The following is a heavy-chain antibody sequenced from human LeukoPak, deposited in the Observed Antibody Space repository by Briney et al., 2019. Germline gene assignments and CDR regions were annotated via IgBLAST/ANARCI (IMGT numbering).Heavy chain of an antibody. D-gene: IGHD3-10*01. CDR3: AKDPSYVRGVRGPRDY. V-gene: IGHV3-30*02. CDR1: GFTFSSYG. Sequence: PGGSLRLSCAASGFTFSSYGMHWVRQAPGKGLEWVAVIWYDGSNKYYADSVKGRFTISKDNSKNTLYLQMNSLRAEDTAVYYCAKDPSYVRGVRGPRDYWGQGTLVTVSS. J-gene: IGHJ4*02. CDR2: IWYDGSNK.